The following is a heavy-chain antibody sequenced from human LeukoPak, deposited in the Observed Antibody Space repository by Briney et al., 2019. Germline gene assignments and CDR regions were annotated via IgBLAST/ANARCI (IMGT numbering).Heavy chain of an antibody. CDR3: AKDRSPYSGSYYG. V-gene: IGHV3-23*01. Sequence: GGSLRLSCAASGFTFSSYAMSWVRQAPGKGLEWVSAISGSGGSTYYADSVKGRFTISRDNSKNTLYLQMNSLRAEDTAIYYCAKDRSPYSGSYYGWGQGTLVTVSS. CDR2: ISGSGGST. CDR1: GFTFSSYA. J-gene: IGHJ4*02. D-gene: IGHD1-26*01.